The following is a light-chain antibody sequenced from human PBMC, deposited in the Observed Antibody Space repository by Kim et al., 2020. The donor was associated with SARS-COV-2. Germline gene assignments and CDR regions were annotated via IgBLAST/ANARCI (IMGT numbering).Light chain of an antibody. CDR3: KQYNNWTPWT. V-gene: IGKV3-15*01. Sequence: SPRERTPPPCSASQSGSSNLAWYQQKTGQAPRLVIYGAANRPTRMPARSSGRGSGTEFTLTIRSLQSKDFAVHYCKQYNNWTPWTFGQGTK. J-gene: IGKJ1*01. CDR2: GAA. CDR1: QSGSSN.